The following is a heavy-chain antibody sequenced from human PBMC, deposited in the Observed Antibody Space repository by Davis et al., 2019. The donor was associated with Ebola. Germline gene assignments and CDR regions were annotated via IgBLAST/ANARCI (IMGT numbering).Heavy chain of an antibody. J-gene: IGHJ4*02. CDR1: GYTFTTYW. D-gene: IGHD3-10*01. CDR3: ARRYYYGSGSYLDN. V-gene: IGHV5-51*01. Sequence: GESLKISCKVSGYTFTTYWIVWVRQMPGKGLECMGIIFPGDSDTRYSPSFRGQVTISADKSSKTAFLQWSSLKASDTAMYYCARRYYYGSGSYLDNWGQGTLVTVSS. CDR2: IFPGDSDT.